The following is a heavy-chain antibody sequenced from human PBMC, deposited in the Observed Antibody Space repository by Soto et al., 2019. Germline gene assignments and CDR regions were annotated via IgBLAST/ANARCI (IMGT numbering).Heavy chain of an antibody. CDR3: ATGGYYPLVDY. CDR1: GFTFSSYA. J-gene: IGHJ4*02. D-gene: IGHD3-22*01. V-gene: IGHV3-30-3*01. Sequence: QVQLVESGGGVVQPGRSLRLSCAASGFTFSSYAMHWVRQAPGKGLEWVAVISYDGSNKYYADSVKGRFTISRENSKNKLYQQMNSLRAEDTAVYYCATGGYYPLVDYWGQGTRVTVSS. CDR2: ISYDGSNK.